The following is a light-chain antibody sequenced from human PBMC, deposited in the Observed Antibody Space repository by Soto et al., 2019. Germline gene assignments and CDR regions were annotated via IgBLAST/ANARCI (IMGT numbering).Light chain of an antibody. CDR1: QTVSSSC. V-gene: IGKV3-20*01. Sequence: EIVLTQSPGTLSLSPGDSATLFCRASQTVSSSCLAWYQQKPGQAPRLLIYGVSSRATGIPDRFSGSGSGTDFTLTISRLQPEDFAVYYCQHYDNSAALTFGGGTKVDIK. CDR2: GVS. CDR3: QHYDNSAALT. J-gene: IGKJ4*01.